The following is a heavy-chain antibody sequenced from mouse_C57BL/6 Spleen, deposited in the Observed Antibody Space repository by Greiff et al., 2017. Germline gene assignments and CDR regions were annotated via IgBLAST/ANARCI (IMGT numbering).Heavy chain of an antibody. J-gene: IGHJ2*01. V-gene: IGHV14-1*01. CDR2: IDPEDGDT. Sequence: VQLQQSGAELVRPGASVKLSCTASGFNIKDYYMHWVKQRPEQGLEWIGRIDPEDGDTEYAPKFQGKATMTADTSSNTAYLQLSSLTSEYTAVSYCTRGICYGRTYLDYWGQGTTLTVSS. D-gene: IGHD1-1*01. CDR1: GFNIKDYY. CDR3: TRGICYGRTYLDY.